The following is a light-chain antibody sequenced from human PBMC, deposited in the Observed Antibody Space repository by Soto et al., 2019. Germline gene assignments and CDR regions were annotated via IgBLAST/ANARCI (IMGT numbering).Light chain of an antibody. Sequence: EIVMTQSPATLSVSPGERATLSCRASQSVSSNFAWYQQRPAQAPRLLIYDVSTRATGVPTRFSGSGSGTEFTLTISSLQSEDFATYYCQQYETFSGTFGPGTKVDIK. J-gene: IGKJ1*01. CDR1: QSVSSN. CDR3: QQYETFSGT. CDR2: DVS. V-gene: IGKV3D-15*01.